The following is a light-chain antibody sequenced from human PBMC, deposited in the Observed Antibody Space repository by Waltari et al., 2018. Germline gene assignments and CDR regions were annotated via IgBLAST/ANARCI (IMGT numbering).Light chain of an antibody. J-gene: IGKJ2*03. CDR1: QRINKE. CDR3: QHDYTTPYS. V-gene: IGKV1-27*01. Sequence: DIQIPQSPSPLSASVGAGVTFTCRASQRINKELSWYQQKSGKAPTLLIYATSSLQTGVSSRFSGSGSGTDFTLTISSLQAEDVATYYCQHDYTTPYSFGQGTKVEIK. CDR2: ATS.